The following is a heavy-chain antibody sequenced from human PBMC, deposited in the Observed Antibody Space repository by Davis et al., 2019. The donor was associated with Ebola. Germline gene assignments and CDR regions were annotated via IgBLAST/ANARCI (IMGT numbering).Heavy chain of an antibody. J-gene: IGHJ5*02. Sequence: GESLKISCAASEFSFSSYVMIWVRQAPGRGLEWVSAISGSSSTTYYADSVKGRFTISRDNSKNTLYLQMNSLRVEDTAVYHCVKKGRLVPGNSWFDAWGQGTLVTVSS. V-gene: IGHV3-23*01. CDR3: VKKGRLVPGNSWFDA. D-gene: IGHD1-1*01. CDR1: EFSFSSYV. CDR2: ISGSSSTT.